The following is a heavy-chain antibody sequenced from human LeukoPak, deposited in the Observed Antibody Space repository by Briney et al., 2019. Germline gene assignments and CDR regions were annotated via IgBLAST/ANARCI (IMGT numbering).Heavy chain of an antibody. CDR2: ISGSGGST. J-gene: IGHJ3*02. D-gene: IGHD3-22*01. CDR1: GFTFSSYA. CDR3: AKVSGQLKAMIVVVIVGAFDI. V-gene: IGHV3-23*01. Sequence: PGGSLRLSCAASGFTFSSYAMSWVRQAPGKGLGWVSAISGSGGSTYYADSVKGRFTISRDNSKNTLYLQMNSLRAEDTAVYYCAKVSGQLKAMIVVVIVGAFDIWGQGTMVTVSS.